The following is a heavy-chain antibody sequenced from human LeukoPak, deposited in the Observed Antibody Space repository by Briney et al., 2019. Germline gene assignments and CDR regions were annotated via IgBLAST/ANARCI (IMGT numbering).Heavy chain of an antibody. Sequence: GGSLRLSCAASGFTFSSYSMKWVSQAPGKGREWVSSISSSSSYIYYTDSVKGRFTISRDNAKNTLYLQMNSLRAEDTAVYYCARDGVVVVAGFDYWGQGTLVTVSS. V-gene: IGHV3-21*01. J-gene: IGHJ4*02. CDR3: ARDGVVVVAGFDY. D-gene: IGHD2-15*01. CDR2: ISSSSSYI. CDR1: GFTFSSYS.